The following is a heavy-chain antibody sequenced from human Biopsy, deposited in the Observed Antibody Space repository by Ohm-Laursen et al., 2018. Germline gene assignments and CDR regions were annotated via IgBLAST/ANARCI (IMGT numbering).Heavy chain of an antibody. V-gene: IGHV3-66*01. CDR1: GFTVYNNY. J-gene: IGHJ6*02. CDR2: IYSGGDT. Sequence: SLRLSCSASGFTVYNNYMNRVRQAPGKGLEWVSLIYSGGDTRYADSVKGRFTISRDSSKNSLYLQLNSLRAEDTAVYYCARDSSGTARAGGMDVWGQGTTVTVSS. D-gene: IGHD6-6*01. CDR3: ARDSSGTARAGGMDV.